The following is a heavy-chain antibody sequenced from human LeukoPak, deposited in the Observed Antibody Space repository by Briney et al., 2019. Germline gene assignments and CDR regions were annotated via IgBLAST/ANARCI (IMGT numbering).Heavy chain of an antibody. CDR1: GFTFSSHW. D-gene: IGHD6-19*01. CDR3: ARVYSSGWYGGSYYYYMDV. J-gene: IGHJ6*03. CDR2: IKQDGSEK. V-gene: IGHV3-7*01. Sequence: PGGSLRLSCAASGFTFSSHWMSWVRHAPGKGLEWVANIKQDGSEKYYVDSVKGRFTISRDNAKNSLYLQMNSLRAEDTAVYYCARVYSSGWYGGSYYYYMDVWGKGTTVTVSS.